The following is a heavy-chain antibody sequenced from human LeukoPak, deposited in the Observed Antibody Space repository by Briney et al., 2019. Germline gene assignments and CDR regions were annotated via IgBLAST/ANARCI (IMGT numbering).Heavy chain of an antibody. J-gene: IGHJ5*01. CDR1: GGSFSGYY. CDR2: INHSGST. Sequence: SETLSLTCAVYGGSFSGYYWSWIRQPPGKGLEWIGEINHSGSTNYNPSLKSRVTISVDTSKNQFSLKLNSVTAADTAVYYCAGDADTINWFFFWGQGTLVTVSS. D-gene: IGHD2-2*01. V-gene: IGHV4-34*01. CDR3: AGDADTINWFFF.